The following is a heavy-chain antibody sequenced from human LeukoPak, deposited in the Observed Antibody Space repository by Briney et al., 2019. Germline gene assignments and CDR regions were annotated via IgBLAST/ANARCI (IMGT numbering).Heavy chain of an antibody. CDR2: ISGSDGST. CDR3: AKEVAALGIPDFDY. J-gene: IGHJ4*02. Sequence: PGGSLRLSCAASGFTLSSYAMSWVRQAPGKGLEWLSGISGSDGSTYYADSVKGRFTISRDNSKNTLYLQMNSLRAEDTAVYYCAKEVAALGIPDFDYWGQGTLVTVSS. V-gene: IGHV3-23*01. D-gene: IGHD5-12*01. CDR1: GFTLSSYA.